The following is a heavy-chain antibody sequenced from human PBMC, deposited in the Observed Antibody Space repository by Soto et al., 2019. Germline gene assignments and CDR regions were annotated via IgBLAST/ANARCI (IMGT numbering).Heavy chain of an antibody. D-gene: IGHD2-21*02. J-gene: IGHJ3*01. CDR2: INPSGGTT. CDR1: GYTFTNYY. CDR3: AKGSHIVMETAIDAFDV. V-gene: IGHV1-46*01. Sequence: QVQLVQSGAEVKKPGASVKISCKASGYTFTNYYMHWVRQAPGQGFEWMGIINPSGGTTTYAQQFQGRVTMTRDTSTSTVYMELSSLRSEDTAVYYCAKGSHIVMETAIDAFDVWGQGTMVAVSS.